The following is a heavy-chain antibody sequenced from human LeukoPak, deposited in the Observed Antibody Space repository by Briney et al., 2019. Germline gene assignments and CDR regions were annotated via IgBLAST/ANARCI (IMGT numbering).Heavy chain of an antibody. V-gene: IGHV1-18*01. Sequence: EASVKVSCKASGYTFTSYGISWVRQAPGQGLEWMGWISAYNGNTNYAQKLQGRVTMTTDTSTSTAYMELRSLRSDGTAVYYCARDDFKGYYDFWSGSYYFDYWGQGTLVTVSS. CDR1: GYTFTSYG. D-gene: IGHD3-3*01. CDR3: ARDDFKGYYDFWSGSYYFDY. CDR2: ISAYNGNT. J-gene: IGHJ4*02.